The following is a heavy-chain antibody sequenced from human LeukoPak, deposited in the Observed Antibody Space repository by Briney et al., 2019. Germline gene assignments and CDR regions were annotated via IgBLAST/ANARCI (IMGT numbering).Heavy chain of an antibody. CDR2: IIPIFGTA. V-gene: IGHV1-69*06. CDR1: GGTFSSYA. Sequence: GASVTVSCKASGGTFSSYAISWVRQAPGQGLEWMGGIIPIFGTANYAQKFQGRVTITADKSTSTAYMELSSLRSEDTAVYYCARVRDSIAAADYWGQGTLVTVSS. D-gene: IGHD6-13*01. CDR3: ARVRDSIAAADY. J-gene: IGHJ4*02.